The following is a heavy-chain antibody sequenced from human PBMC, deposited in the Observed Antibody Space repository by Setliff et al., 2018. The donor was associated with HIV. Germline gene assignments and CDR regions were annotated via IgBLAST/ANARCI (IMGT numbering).Heavy chain of an antibody. J-gene: IGHJ5*02. D-gene: IGHD6-19*01. CDR1: SGSISTYY. Sequence: SETLSLTCTVSSGSISTYYWTWIRQPPGKGLEYIGYIYYTGSTDYNPSLNGRVTMSVDTSKNQFSLKLSSVTAADTAVYYCARHNWQWTMGPNWFDPWGQGTLVTVSS. CDR2: IYYTGST. V-gene: IGHV4-59*08. CDR3: ARHNWQWTMGPNWFDP.